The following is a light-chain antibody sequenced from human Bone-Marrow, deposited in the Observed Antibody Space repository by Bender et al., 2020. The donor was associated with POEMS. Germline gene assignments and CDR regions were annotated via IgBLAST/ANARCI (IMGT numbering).Light chain of an antibody. Sequence: QSALTQPRSVSGSPGQSVTISCTGTSSDVGGYGYVSWYQQHPGKAPKLMIYEVFKRPSGISNRFSGSWSGNTASLTISGLQAEDEAEYFCCSYAGSNVVVFGGGTKLTVL. V-gene: IGLV2-11*01. J-gene: IGLJ2*01. CDR2: EVF. CDR1: SSDVGGYGY. CDR3: CSYAGSNVVV.